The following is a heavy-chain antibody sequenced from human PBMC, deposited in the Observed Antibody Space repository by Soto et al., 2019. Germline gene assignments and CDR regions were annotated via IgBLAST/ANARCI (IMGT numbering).Heavy chain of an antibody. CDR1: GFTVSSNY. Sequence: EVQLVETGGGLIQPGGSLRLSCAASGFTVSSNYMSWVRQAPGKGLEWVSVIYSGGSTYYADYVKGRFTISRDNSKNTMYLQMNSLRAEDTAVYYCARTTVTRYFDHWGRGTLVTVSS. V-gene: IGHV3-53*02. J-gene: IGHJ2*01. D-gene: IGHD4-17*01. CDR3: ARTTVTRYFDH. CDR2: IYSGGST.